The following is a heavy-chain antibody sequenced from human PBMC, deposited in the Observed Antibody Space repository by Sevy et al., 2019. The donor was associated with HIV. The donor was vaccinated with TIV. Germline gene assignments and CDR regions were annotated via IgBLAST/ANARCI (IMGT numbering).Heavy chain of an antibody. CDR1: GYTFTTYP. CDR3: ARDSDGSGHYYADYFDY. Sequence: SVKVSCKASGYTFTTYPIGWVRQAPGQGLEWMGWISTYSGETRDAQKFQGRATMTTDTSTSTAYLELRSLRSDDTAVYYCARDSDGSGHYYADYFDYWGQGTLVTVSS. D-gene: IGHD3-22*01. CDR2: ISTYSGET. J-gene: IGHJ4*02. V-gene: IGHV1-18*01.